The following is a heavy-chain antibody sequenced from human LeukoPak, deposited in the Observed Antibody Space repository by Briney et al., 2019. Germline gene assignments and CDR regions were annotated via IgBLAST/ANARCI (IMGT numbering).Heavy chain of an antibody. CDR3: AKRIQVWLYFDS. V-gene: IGHV3-23*01. D-gene: IGHD5-18*01. J-gene: IGHJ4*02. CDR2: ISTSRDNT. CDR1: GFTFSTSA. Sequence: PGGSLRLSCAASGFTFSTSAMSWVRQAPGKGLEWVSVISTSRDNTYYADPVKGRFAVSRDISKNTLYLQMNSLRAEDTAIYYCAKRIQVWLYFDSWGQGTPVTVSS.